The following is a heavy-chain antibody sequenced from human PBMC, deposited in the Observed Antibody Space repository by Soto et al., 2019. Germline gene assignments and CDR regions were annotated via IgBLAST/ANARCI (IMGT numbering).Heavy chain of an antibody. CDR3: ARDDYGDSYNWFDP. D-gene: IGHD4-17*01. CDR2: ISSSSSYI. Sequence: PVGSLRLSCAASGFTFSSYSMNWVRQAPGKGLEWVSSISSSSSYIYYADSVKGRFTISRDNAKNSLYLQMNSLRAEDTAVYYCARDDYGDSYNWFDPWGQGTLVTVSS. J-gene: IGHJ5*02. V-gene: IGHV3-21*01. CDR1: GFTFSSYS.